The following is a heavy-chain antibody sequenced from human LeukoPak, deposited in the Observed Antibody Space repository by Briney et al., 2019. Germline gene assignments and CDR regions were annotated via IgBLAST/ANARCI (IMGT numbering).Heavy chain of an antibody. J-gene: IGHJ4*02. CDR2: IDPSAGST. CDR3: ARARAQSIAALAYFDY. V-gene: IGHV1-46*01. CDR1: GYTFTNYY. D-gene: IGHD6-6*01. Sequence: GASVKVSCKASGYTFTNYYMHWVRQAPGQGLEWMGVIDPSAGSTTYAQKFQGRVTMTRDTATSTVYMELSSLRSDDTAVYYCARARAQSIAALAYFDYWGQGTLVTVSS.